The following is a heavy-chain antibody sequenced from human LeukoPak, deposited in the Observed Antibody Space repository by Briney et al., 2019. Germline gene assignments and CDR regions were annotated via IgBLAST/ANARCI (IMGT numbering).Heavy chain of an antibody. J-gene: IGHJ3*02. V-gene: IGHV4-38-2*01. CDR3: ARHCSSTSCYGAFDI. CDR2: IYHSGST. Sequence: PSETLSLTCAVSGYSISSGYYWGWIRQPPGKGLEWIGSIYHSGSTYYNPSLKSRVTISVDTSKNQFSLKLSSVTAADTAVYYCARHCSSTSCYGAFDIWGQGTMVTVSS. D-gene: IGHD2-2*01. CDR1: GYSISSGYY.